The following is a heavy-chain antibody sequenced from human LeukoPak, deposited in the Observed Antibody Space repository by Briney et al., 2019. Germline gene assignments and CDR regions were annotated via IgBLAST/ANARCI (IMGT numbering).Heavy chain of an antibody. Sequence: PGGSLRLSCAASGFTFSRKTMNWVRQAPGKGLEWVSYISSSGSTIYYADSVKGRFTISRDNAKNSLYLQMNSLRAEDTAVYYCARVPYSSSWSTGNYFDYWGQGTLVTVSS. J-gene: IGHJ4*02. V-gene: IGHV3-48*04. CDR1: GFTFSRKT. CDR3: ARVPYSSSWSTGNYFDY. D-gene: IGHD6-13*01. CDR2: ISSSGSTI.